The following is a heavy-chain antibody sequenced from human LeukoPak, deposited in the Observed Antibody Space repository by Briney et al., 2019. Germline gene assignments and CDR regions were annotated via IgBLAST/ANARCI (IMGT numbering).Heavy chain of an antibody. J-gene: IGHJ4*02. Sequence: GGSLRLSCAASGFAFSSYWMLWVHQVPGKGLVWVSRINGDGTITTYADFAKGRFTISRDNTKNILYLEMNNLRAEDTGIYYCSRSQFDYWGQGILVTVSS. CDR3: SRSQFDY. CDR2: INGDGTIT. V-gene: IGHV3-74*03. CDR1: GFAFSSYW.